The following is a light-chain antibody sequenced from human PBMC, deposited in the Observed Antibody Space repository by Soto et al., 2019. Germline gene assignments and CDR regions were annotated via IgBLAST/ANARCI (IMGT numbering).Light chain of an antibody. CDR2: DAS. Sequence: EIVMTQSPATLSVSPGERATLSCRASQSISATLAWYQQKPGRAPSLLIYDASTRATGVPARFSGSGSGTEFTLTISSLQSEDFAVYYCQQYNYWPRTFGQGTKVEIK. V-gene: IGKV3-15*01. CDR3: QQYNYWPRT. J-gene: IGKJ1*01. CDR1: QSISAT.